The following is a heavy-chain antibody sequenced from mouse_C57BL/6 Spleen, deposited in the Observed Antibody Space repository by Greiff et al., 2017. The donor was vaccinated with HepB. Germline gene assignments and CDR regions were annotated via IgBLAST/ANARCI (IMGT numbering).Heavy chain of an antibody. D-gene: IGHD1-1*01. CDR2: IYPSDSET. CDR1: GYTFTSYW. V-gene: IGHV1-61*01. CDR3: ASEDSSWTWFAY. Sequence: QVQLQQPGAELVRPGSSVKLSCKASGYTFTSYWMDWVKQRPGQGLEWIGNIYPSDSETHYNQKFKDKATLTVDKSSSTAYMQLSSLTSEDSAVYYCASEDSSWTWFAYWGQGTLVTVSA. J-gene: IGHJ3*01.